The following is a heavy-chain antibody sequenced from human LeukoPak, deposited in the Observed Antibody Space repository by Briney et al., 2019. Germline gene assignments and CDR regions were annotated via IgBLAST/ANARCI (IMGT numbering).Heavy chain of an antibody. D-gene: IGHD3-22*01. J-gene: IGHJ3*02. CDR3: ARDAYYFDSTNYYRNAFDI. CDR1: GFSFSDYY. V-gene: IGHV3-11*01. CDR2: IFSSDATI. Sequence: GGSLRLSCAASGFSFSDYYMTWIRQAPGKGPEWVSYIFSSDATISYADSVRGRFTISRDNAKNSLYLQMNNLTAGDTAVYYCARDAYYFDSTNYYRNAFDIWGQGTMVTVSS.